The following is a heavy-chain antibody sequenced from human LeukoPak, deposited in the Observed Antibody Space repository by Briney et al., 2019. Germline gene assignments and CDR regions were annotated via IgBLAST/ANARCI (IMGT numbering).Heavy chain of an antibody. CDR3: ARLTLWFGELPP. Sequence: SETLSLTCAVYGGSFSGYYWSWIRQPPGKGLERIGEINHSGSTNYNPSLKSRVTISVDTSKNQFSLKLSSVTAADTAVYYCARLTLWFGELPPWGQGTLVTVSS. V-gene: IGHV4-34*01. J-gene: IGHJ5*02. D-gene: IGHD3-10*01. CDR1: GGSFSGYY. CDR2: INHSGST.